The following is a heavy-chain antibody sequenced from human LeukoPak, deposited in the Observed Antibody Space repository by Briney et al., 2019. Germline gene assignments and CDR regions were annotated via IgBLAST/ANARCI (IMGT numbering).Heavy chain of an antibody. CDR3: ARGGFSPIRRYWFDP. CDR1: GYTFTSYA. J-gene: IGHJ5*02. D-gene: IGHD3-3*01. CDR2: INAGNGNT. Sequence: RASVKVSCKASGYTFTSYAMHWVRQAPGQRLEWMGWINAGNGNTKYSQEFQGRATITRDTSASTAYMELSSLRSEDMAVYYCARGGFSPIRRYWFDPWGQGTLVTVSS. V-gene: IGHV1-3*03.